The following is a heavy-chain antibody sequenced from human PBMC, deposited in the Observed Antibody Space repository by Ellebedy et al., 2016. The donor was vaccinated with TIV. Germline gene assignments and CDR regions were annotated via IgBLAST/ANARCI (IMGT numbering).Heavy chain of an antibody. J-gene: IGHJ4*02. CDR1: GNRFSSHG. CDR3: ARDYASGSYNY. D-gene: IGHD3-16*01. CDR2: VSANTGST. V-gene: IGHV1-18*04. Sequence: ASVKVSXXASGNRFSSHGFSWVRQAPGQGLEWMGGVSANTGSTNYAQRVQGRVTMTTDKSTSTVFMELRNLTSDDTAVYYCARDYASGSYNYWGQGTLVTVSS.